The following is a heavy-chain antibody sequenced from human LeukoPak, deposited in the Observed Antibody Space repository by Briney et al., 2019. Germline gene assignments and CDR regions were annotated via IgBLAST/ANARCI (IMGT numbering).Heavy chain of an antibody. D-gene: IGHD3-10*01. CDR2: IKQDGSEK. J-gene: IGHJ4*02. Sequence: PRGSLRHSCAASGFTFSSYWMSWVRPVPGKGRGRVANIKQDGSEKYYVDSVKGRFTISRDNAKNSLYLQMNSLRAEDTAVYYCARDGSQAGHFDYWGQGTLVTVSS. V-gene: IGHV3-7*01. CDR1: GFTFSSYW. CDR3: ARDGSQAGHFDY.